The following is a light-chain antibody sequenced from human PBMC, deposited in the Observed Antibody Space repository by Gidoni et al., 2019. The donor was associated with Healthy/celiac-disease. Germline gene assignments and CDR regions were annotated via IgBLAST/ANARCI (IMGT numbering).Light chain of an antibody. CDR2: LGS. CDR3: MQALQTPRT. J-gene: IGKJ1*01. CDR1: QSLLHSNGYNY. V-gene: IGKV2-28*01. Sequence: DIVMTQSPLSLPVTPGEPASISCRSSQSLLHSNGYNYLDWYLQKPGQYPQLLTYLGSNRASGVPERFSGSGSGTDFTLKISRVEAEDVGVYYCMQALQTPRTFGQETKVEIK.